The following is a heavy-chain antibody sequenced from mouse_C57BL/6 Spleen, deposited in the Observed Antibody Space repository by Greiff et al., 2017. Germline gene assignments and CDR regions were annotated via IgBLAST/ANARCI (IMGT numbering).Heavy chain of an antibody. Sequence: EVKLMESGGGLVKPGGSLKLSCAASGFTFSDYGMHWVRQAPEKGLEWVAYISSGSSTIYYADTVKGRFTISRDNAKNTLFLQMTSLRAEDTAMYYCARRIDGYYDYWGQGTTLTVSS. CDR3: ARRIDGYYDY. D-gene: IGHD2-3*01. CDR1: GFTFSDYG. CDR2: ISSGSSTI. J-gene: IGHJ2*01. V-gene: IGHV5-17*01.